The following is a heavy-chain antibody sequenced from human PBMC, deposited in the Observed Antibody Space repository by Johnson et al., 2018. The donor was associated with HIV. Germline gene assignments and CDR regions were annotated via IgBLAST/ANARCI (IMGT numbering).Heavy chain of an antibody. CDR2: ISGSGGST. CDR1: GFTFSSYA. J-gene: IGHJ3*02. CDR3: AIVGIFGVAPDDAFDI. Sequence: EQLVESGGGLVKPGGSLRLSCAASGFTFSSYAMSWVRQAPGKGLEWVSAISGSGGSTYYADSVKGRFTISRDNSKNTLYLQMNSLRAEDTAVYYCAIVGIFGVAPDDAFDIWGQGTMVTVSS. D-gene: IGHD3-3*01. V-gene: IGHV3-23*04.